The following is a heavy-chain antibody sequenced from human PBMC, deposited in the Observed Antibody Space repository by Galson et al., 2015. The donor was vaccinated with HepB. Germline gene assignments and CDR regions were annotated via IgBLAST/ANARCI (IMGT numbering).Heavy chain of an antibody. CDR2: INHSGST. J-gene: IGHJ5*02. Sequence: LSLTCAVYGGSFSGYYWSWIRQPPGKGLEWIGEINHSGSTNYNPSLKSRVTISVDTSKNQFSLKLSSVTAADTAVYYCARVGDGDYVGTWFDPWGQGTLVTVSS. CDR1: GGSFSGYY. CDR3: ARVGDGDYVGTWFDP. V-gene: IGHV4-34*01. D-gene: IGHD4-17*01.